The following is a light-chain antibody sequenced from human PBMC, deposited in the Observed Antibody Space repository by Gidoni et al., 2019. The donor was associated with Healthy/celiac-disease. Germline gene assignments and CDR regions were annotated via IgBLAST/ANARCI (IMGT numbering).Light chain of an antibody. V-gene: IGKV3-15*01. CDR3: QQYNNWPGT. CDR2: GAS. CDR1: QSVSSN. J-gene: IGKJ1*01. Sequence: EIVMTQSPATLSVSPGERATLSCRACQSVSSNLAWYQQKHGQAPRLLIYGASTRATGIPARFSGSGSGTEFTLTISSLQSEDLAVYCCQQYNNWPGTFGQGTKVEIK.